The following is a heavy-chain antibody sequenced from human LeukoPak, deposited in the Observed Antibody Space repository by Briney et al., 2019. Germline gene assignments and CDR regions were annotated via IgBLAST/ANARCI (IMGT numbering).Heavy chain of an antibody. Sequence: PSETLSLTCAVYGGSFSGYYWSWIRQPPGKGLEWIGEINHSGSTNYNPSLKSRVTISVDTSKNQFSLKLSSVTAADTAVYYCARSVSVRTIFGVVAYGMDVWGQGTTVTVSS. CDR1: GGSFSGYY. J-gene: IGHJ6*02. D-gene: IGHD3-3*01. V-gene: IGHV4-34*01. CDR3: ARSVSVRTIFGVVAYGMDV. CDR2: INHSGST.